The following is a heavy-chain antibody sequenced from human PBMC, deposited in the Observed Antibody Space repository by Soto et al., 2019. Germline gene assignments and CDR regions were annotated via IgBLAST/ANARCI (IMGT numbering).Heavy chain of an antibody. CDR2: IYYSGST. V-gene: IGHV4-59*01. J-gene: IGHJ4*03. Sequence: PSETLSLTCTVSGGSISSYYWSWIRQPPGKGLEWIGYIYYSGSTNYNPSLKSRVTISVDTSKNQFSLKLSSVTAADTAVYYCARGGGGVRYFDWLTDYWGQGTTVTVSS. CDR3: ARGGGGVRYFDWLTDY. D-gene: IGHD3-9*01. CDR1: GGSISSYY.